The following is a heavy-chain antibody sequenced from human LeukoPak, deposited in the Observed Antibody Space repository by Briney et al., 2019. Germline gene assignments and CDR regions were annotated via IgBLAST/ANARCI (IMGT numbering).Heavy chain of an antibody. D-gene: IGHD2-2*01. Sequence: GGSLRLSCVASGFTFSNYWMSWVRQAPGKGLEWVGNIKHDGSEKYYVDSVKGRFTISRDNAKNSVYLHMNSLRAEDTAVYYCAREFRSTEYYFDYWGQGTLVTVSS. CDR1: GFTFSNYW. CDR3: AREFRSTEYYFDY. V-gene: IGHV3-7*01. CDR2: IKHDGSEK. J-gene: IGHJ4*02.